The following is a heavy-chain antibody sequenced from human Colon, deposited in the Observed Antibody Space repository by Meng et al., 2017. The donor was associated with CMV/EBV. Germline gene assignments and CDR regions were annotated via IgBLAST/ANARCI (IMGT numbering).Heavy chain of an antibody. CDR2: INPTTGGT. Sequence: ASVKVSCKASGYTFTAYHIHWVRQAPGQGFEWMGWINPTTGGTSYAQKFQGRVTMTRDTSISTAYIELSRLRSDDTALYDCGRYPVDGSASIDYWGQGTLVTVSS. CDR1: GYTFTAYH. J-gene: IGHJ4*02. V-gene: IGHV1-2*02. D-gene: IGHD3-10*01. CDR3: GRYPVDGSASIDY.